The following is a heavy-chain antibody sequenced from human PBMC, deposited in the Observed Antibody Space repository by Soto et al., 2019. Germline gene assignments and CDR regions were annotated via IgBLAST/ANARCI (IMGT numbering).Heavy chain of an antibody. J-gene: IGHJ4*02. V-gene: IGHV3-73*02. CDR3: TRLIESVGVSRSFDY. CDR1: GFNFSDYS. D-gene: IGHD2-15*01. Sequence: EVQLVESGGGLVQPGGSLKLSCAASGFNFSDYSMQWVRQASGKGLEWVGRFRSKLNNYATAYATSVKGRFVVSRDDSKNTAYLQMDSLKTEDTGVYYCTRLIESVGVSRSFDYWGQGTLVTVSS. CDR2: FRSKLNNYAT.